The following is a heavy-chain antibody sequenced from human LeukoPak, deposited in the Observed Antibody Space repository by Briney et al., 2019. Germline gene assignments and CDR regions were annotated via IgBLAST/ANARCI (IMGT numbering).Heavy chain of an antibody. CDR3: ARGWSYYYDSNGYLDY. D-gene: IGHD3-22*01. CDR2: INPNSGDT. J-gene: IGHJ4*02. V-gene: IGHV1-2*02. Sequence: ASLKVSCKASGYTFTGYYMHWVRQPPAQGLEWMGWINPNSGDTKTAQKFQDRVTMTRETSLSTVYMQLSRLRSDDAAVYYCARGWSYYYDSNGYLDYWGQGALVTVPS. CDR1: GYTFTGYY.